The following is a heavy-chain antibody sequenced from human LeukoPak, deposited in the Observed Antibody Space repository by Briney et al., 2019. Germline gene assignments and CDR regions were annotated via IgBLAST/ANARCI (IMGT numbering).Heavy chain of an antibody. CDR2: INHSGRV. V-gene: IGHV4-34*01. D-gene: IGHD3-22*01. CDR3: ARGLGPMSPSLDY. J-gene: IGHJ4*02. CDR1: GESFSYNY. Sequence: PSETLSLTCAVSGESFSYNYWTWVRQPPGKGLEWIGDINHSGRVNYRPSLKSRVTISVDTSKSQFSLKLSAVTAADTAVYYCARGLGPMSPSLDYWGQGSLVTVPS.